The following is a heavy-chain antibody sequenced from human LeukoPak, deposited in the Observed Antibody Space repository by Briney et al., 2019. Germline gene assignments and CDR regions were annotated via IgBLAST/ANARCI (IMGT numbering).Heavy chain of an antibody. Sequence: ASVKVSCKASGYTFTSYSISWVRQAPGQGLEWMGWISAYNGNINYAQKLQGRVTMTTDTSTSTAYMELRSLRSDDTAVYYCARVMEYYYDSSAYSPFDYWGQGTLVTVSS. J-gene: IGHJ4*02. CDR3: ARVMEYYYDSSAYSPFDY. CDR2: ISAYNGNI. CDR1: GYTFTSYS. D-gene: IGHD3-22*01. V-gene: IGHV1-18*01.